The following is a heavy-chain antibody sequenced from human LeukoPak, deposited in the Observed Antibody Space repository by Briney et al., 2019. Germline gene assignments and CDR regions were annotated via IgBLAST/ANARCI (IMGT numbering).Heavy chain of an antibody. Sequence: GGSLRLSCAASGFTFSSYAMPWVRQAPGKGLEWVAVISYDGSNKYYADSVKGRFTISRDNSKNTLYLQMNSLRAEDTAVYYCARDGSYDILTGYRYYYYYYGMDVWGQGTTVTVSS. J-gene: IGHJ6*02. D-gene: IGHD3-9*01. V-gene: IGHV3-30-3*01. CDR3: ARDGSYDILTGYRYYYYYYGMDV. CDR1: GFTFSSYA. CDR2: ISYDGSNK.